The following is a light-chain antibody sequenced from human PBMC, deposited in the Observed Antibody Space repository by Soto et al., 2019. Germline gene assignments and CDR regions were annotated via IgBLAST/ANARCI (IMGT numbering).Light chain of an antibody. CDR1: SSNIGSNT. V-gene: IGLV1-44*01. Sequence: QSVLTQPPSASGTPGQRVTISCSGSSSNIGSNTVSWYQQLPGTAPKLLMYSDNQRPSGVPDRFSGSKSGTSASLAISGLQSEDEADYYCAAWDDSLNGLYVFGTETTVTVL. CDR3: AAWDDSLNGLYV. CDR2: SDN. J-gene: IGLJ1*01.